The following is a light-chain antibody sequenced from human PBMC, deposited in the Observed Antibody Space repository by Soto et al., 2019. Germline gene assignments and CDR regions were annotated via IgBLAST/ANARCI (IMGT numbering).Light chain of an antibody. CDR1: SSDIAGYNY. J-gene: IGLJ1*01. CDR2: QVT. V-gene: IGLV2-14*01. CDR3: TSFSSSTSLYV. Sequence: QSALTQPASLSGSPGQSITISCTGTSSDIAGYNYISWYQQLPGKAPKLMIYQVTIRPSGISNRFSGSKSGNTASLTISGLQAEDEADYYCTSFSSSTSLYVFGTGTKLTVL.